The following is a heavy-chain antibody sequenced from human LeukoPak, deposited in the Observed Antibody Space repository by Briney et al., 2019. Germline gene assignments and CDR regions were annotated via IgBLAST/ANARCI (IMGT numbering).Heavy chain of an antibody. J-gene: IGHJ1*01. CDR1: GFTFSSYG. V-gene: IGHV3-30*18. Sequence: GRFLRLSCAASGFTFSSYGMHWVRQAPGKGLEWVAVISYDGSNKYYADSVKGRFTISRDNSKNTLYLQMNSLRAEDTAVYYCANSFSGPQHWGQGTLVTVSS. CDR2: ISYDGSNK. CDR3: ANSFSGPQH. D-gene: IGHD6-19*01.